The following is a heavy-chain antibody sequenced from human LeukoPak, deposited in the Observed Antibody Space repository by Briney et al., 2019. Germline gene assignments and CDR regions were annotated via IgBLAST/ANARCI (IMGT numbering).Heavy chain of an antibody. CDR2: ISGFNGNT. CDR1: GYTFTSYG. V-gene: IGHV1-18*01. Sequence: GPSVTVSCKASGYTFTSYGICWVREAPGQGLEWMGWISGFNGNTHYAQKLQGRVTMTTDTSTNTAYMELRSLRSDDTAVYYCARDVGYDFWSGYSGSFDIWGQGTMVTISS. J-gene: IGHJ3*02. CDR3: ARDVGYDFWSGYSGSFDI. D-gene: IGHD3-3*01.